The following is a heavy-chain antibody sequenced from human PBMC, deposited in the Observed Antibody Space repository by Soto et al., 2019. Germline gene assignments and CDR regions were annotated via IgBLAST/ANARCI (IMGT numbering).Heavy chain of an antibody. Sequence: ASGTLSLTCTVSGGSISSGGYYWSWIRQHPGKGLEWIGYIYYSGSTYYNPSLKSRVTISVDTSKNQFSLKLSSVTAADTAVYYCARTPYYYDSSGYYYVPHYYYGMDVWGQGTTVTVSS. J-gene: IGHJ6*02. CDR2: IYYSGST. CDR1: GGSISSGGYY. V-gene: IGHV4-31*03. D-gene: IGHD3-22*01. CDR3: ARTPYYYDSSGYYYVPHYYYGMDV.